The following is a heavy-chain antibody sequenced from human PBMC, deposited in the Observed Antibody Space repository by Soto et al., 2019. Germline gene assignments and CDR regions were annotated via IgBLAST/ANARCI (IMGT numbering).Heavy chain of an antibody. Sequence: SETLSLTCSVSGAALNSGNYYWSWIRQVPGKGLEWIGHIYVTGAVDYNPSLRDRITISQDTSERQFSLNLRLVTAADTAVYYCARLRIATNTYKGFAPGGQGTRVTVSS. D-gene: IGHD2-21*01. CDR1: GAALNSGNYY. V-gene: IGHV4-31*03. J-gene: IGHJ5*02. CDR3: ARLRIATNTYKGFAP. CDR2: IYVTGAV.